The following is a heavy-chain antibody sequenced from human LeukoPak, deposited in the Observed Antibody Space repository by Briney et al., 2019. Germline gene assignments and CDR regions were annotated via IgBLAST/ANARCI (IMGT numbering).Heavy chain of an antibody. J-gene: IGHJ4*02. CDR3: AREVVVVAAHFDY. CDR2: VSSDGSNK. V-gene: IGHV3-30*03. CDR1: GFTFSSYS. D-gene: IGHD2-15*01. Sequence: GGSLRLSCAASGFTFSSYSMNWVRQAPGKGLEWVAVVSSDGSNKYYADSVKGRFTISRDNSKNTLSLQMNSLRAEDTAVYFCAREVVVVAAHFDYWGQGTLVTVSS.